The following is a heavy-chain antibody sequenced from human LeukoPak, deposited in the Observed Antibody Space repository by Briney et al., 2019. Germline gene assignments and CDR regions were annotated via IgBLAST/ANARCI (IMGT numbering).Heavy chain of an antibody. CDR3: ARVDDFWSGYPHFDY. Sequence: ASVKVSCKASGYTFTGYYMHWVRQAPGQGLEWMGWINPNSGGTNYAQKFQDRVTMTRDTSISTAYMELSRLRSDDTAVYYCARVDDFWSGYPHFDYWGQGTLVTVSS. J-gene: IGHJ4*02. CDR2: INPNSGGT. D-gene: IGHD3-3*01. V-gene: IGHV1-2*02. CDR1: GYTFTGYY.